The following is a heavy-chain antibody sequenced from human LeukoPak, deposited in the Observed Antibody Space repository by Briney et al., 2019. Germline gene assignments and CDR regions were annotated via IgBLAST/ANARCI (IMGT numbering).Heavy chain of an antibody. J-gene: IGHJ3*02. CDR2: ISGSGDST. D-gene: IGHD1-26*01. V-gene: IGHV3-23*01. Sequence: PGGSLRLSCAASGFIFSNYAMSWVRQAPGKGLEWVSAISGSGDSTYYADSVKGRFTFSRDNSKSTLCLQMNSLRAEDTAVYYCAKGGVGATWGAFDIWGQGTMVTVSS. CDR3: AKGGVGATWGAFDI. CDR1: GFIFSNYA.